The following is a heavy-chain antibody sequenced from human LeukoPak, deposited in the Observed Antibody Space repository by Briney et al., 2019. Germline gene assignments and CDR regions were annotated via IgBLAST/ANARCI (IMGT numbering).Heavy chain of an antibody. CDR1: GGSFSGYY. V-gene: IGHV4-34*01. D-gene: IGHD1-26*01. J-gene: IGHJ6*03. CDR3: ARATWGYYYYMDV. Sequence: PSETLSLTCAVYGGSFSGYYWSWIRQPPGKGLEWIGEINHSGRNNYNPSLKSRVTISLDTSKNQFSLKLSSVTAADTAVYYCARATWGYYYYMDVWGKGTTVTVSS. CDR2: INHSGRN.